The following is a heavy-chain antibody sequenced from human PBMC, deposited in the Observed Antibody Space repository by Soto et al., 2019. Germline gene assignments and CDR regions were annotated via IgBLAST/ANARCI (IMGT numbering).Heavy chain of an antibody. Sequence: EVQLLESGGGLVQPGGSLRLSCAASGFTFSSYDMSWVRQAPGKGLEWVSAISGSGGSAYYADSVKGRFTISRDNSKNTLYVQMNSLRAEDTAIYYCAKEDDAWTNGYFGIWGQGTMVTVSS. D-gene: IGHD2-8*01. CDR3: AKEDDAWTNGYFGI. CDR2: ISGSGGSA. V-gene: IGHV3-23*01. CDR1: GFTFSSYD. J-gene: IGHJ3*02.